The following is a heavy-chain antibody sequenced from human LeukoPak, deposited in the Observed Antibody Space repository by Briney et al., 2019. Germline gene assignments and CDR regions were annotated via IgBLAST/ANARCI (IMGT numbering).Heavy chain of an antibody. CDR3: ARLMGRQQLVFEGYDAFDI. J-gene: IGHJ3*02. D-gene: IGHD6-13*01. V-gene: IGHV5-51*01. Sequence: GESLKISCKGSGYSFTSYWIGWVRQMPGKGLEWMGIIFPGDSDTRYSPSFQGQVTISADKSISTAYLQWSSLKASDTVMYYCARLMGRQQLVFEGYDAFDIWGQGTMVTVSS. CDR2: IFPGDSDT. CDR1: GYSFTSYW.